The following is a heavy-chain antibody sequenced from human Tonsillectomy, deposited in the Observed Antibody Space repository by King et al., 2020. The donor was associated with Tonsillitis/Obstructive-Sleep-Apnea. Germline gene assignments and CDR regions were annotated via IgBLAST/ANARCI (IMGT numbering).Heavy chain of an antibody. CDR2: ISYDGSDK. J-gene: IGHJ4*02. CDR3: ARVRVPVATTPDY. D-gene: IGHD2-2*01. Sequence: VQLVESGGGVVQPGRSLRLSCAASGFTFSSYAMHWVRQAPGKGLEWVAVISYDGSDKLYADSVKGRFTISRDNSKNTLSLQMNSLRAEDTAVYYCARVRVPVATTPDYWGQGTVVTVSS. CDR1: GFTFSSYA. V-gene: IGHV3-30*01.